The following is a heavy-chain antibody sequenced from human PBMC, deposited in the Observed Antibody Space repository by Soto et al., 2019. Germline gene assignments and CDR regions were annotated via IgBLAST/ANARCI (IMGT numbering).Heavy chain of an antibody. CDR3: ATYYDFWSGYYHAPDAFDI. V-gene: IGHV3-7*05. CDR1: GFTFSSYW. D-gene: IGHD3-3*01. J-gene: IGHJ3*02. Sequence: EVQLVESGGGLVQPGGSLRLSCAASGFTFSSYWMSWVRQAPGKGLEWVANIKQDGSEKYYVDSVKGRFTISRDNAKNSLYLQMNSLRAEDTAVYYCATYYDFWSGYYHAPDAFDIWGQGTMVTVSS. CDR2: IKQDGSEK.